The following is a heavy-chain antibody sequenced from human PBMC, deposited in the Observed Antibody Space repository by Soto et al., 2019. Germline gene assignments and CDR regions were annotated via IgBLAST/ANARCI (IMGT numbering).Heavy chain of an antibody. CDR3: ARLSITMIVVVITSYYFDY. J-gene: IGHJ4*02. V-gene: IGHV4-39*01. Sequence: SETLSLTCTVSGGSISSSSYYWGWIRQPPGKGLEWIGSIYYSGSTYYNPSLKSRVTISVDTSKNQFSLKLSSVTAADTAVYYCARLSITMIVVVITSYYFDYWGQGTLVTVSS. D-gene: IGHD3-22*01. CDR1: GGSISSSSYY. CDR2: IYYSGST.